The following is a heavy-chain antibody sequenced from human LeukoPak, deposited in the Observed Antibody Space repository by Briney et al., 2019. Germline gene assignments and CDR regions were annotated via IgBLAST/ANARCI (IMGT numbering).Heavy chain of an antibody. CDR3: ARGSLSVAATPLDP. J-gene: IGHJ5*02. Sequence: ASVKVSCKASGYTFISYGINWLRQAPGQGPEWMGWISGYNGNTKYAQNVQDRVMMTTDTFTSTAYLELRSLRPDDTAVYYCARGSLSVAATPLDPWGQGTLVTVSS. D-gene: IGHD6-19*01. V-gene: IGHV1-18*01. CDR1: GYTFISYG. CDR2: ISGYNGNT.